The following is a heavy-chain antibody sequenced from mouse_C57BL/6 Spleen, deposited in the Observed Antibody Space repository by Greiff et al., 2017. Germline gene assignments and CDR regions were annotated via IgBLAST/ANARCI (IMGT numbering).Heavy chain of an antibody. D-gene: IGHD2-4*01. CDR1: GYSFTGYY. Sequence: EVQLQQSGPELVKPGASVKISCKASGYSFTGYYMNWVKQSPEKSLEWIGEINPSTGGTTYNRKFTAKATLTVDKSSSTAYMQLKSLTSEYSAFYYYASHDYDVAYWGQGTLVTVSA. CDR3: ASHDYDVAY. V-gene: IGHV1-42*01. J-gene: IGHJ3*01. CDR2: INPSTGGT.